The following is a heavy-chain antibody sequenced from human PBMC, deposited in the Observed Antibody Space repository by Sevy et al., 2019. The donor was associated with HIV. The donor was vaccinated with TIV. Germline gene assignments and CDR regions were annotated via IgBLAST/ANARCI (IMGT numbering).Heavy chain of an antibody. J-gene: IGHJ6*02. CDR2: ISSSSSTI. D-gene: IGHD2-21*01. V-gene: IGHV3-48*02. CDR1: GFTFSSYS. CDR3: ARVARLCGYYYYGMDV. Sequence: GGSLRLSCAASGFTFSSYSMNWVRQAPGKGLEWVSYISSSSSTIYYADSVKGRFTISRDNAKNSLYLQMNSLRDEDTAVYYCARVARLCGYYYYGMDVWGQGTTVTVSS.